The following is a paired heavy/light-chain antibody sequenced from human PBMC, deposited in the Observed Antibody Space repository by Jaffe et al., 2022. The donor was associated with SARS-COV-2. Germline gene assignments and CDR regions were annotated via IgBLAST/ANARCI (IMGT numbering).Heavy chain of an antibody. CDR2: INSDGSST. CDR1: GFTFSSYW. J-gene: IGHJ3*02. CDR3: ARVKPETGYYLECAFDI. V-gene: IGHV3-74*01. D-gene: IGHD3-9*01. Sequence: EVQLVESGGGLVQPGGSLRLSCAASGFTFSSYWMHWVRQAPGKGLVWVSRINSDGSSTTYADSVKGRFTISRDNAKNTLYLQMNSLRAEDTAVYYCARVKPETGYYLECAFDIWGQGTMVTVSS.
Light chain of an antibody. CDR3: QQYYSLWT. CDR1: QSVLYSSNNKNY. Sequence: DIVMTQSPDSLAVSLGERATINCKSSQSVLYSSNNKNYLAWYQQKPGQPPKLLIYWASTRESGVPDRFSGSGSGTDFTLTISSLQAEDVAVYYCQQYYSLWTFGQGTKVEIK. J-gene: IGKJ1*01. CDR2: WAS. V-gene: IGKV4-1*01.